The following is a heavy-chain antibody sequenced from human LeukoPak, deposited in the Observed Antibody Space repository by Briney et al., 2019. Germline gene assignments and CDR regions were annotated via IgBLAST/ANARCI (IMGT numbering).Heavy chain of an antibody. Sequence: GRSLRLSCAAFGFTFSSYGMHWVRQAPGKGLEWVAVISYDGSNKYYADSVKGRFTISRDNSKNTLYLQMNSLRAEDTAVYYCAKDRLDEISSGCFAYWGQGTLVTVSS. CDR2: ISYDGSNK. CDR3: AKDRLDEISSGCFAY. V-gene: IGHV3-30*18. J-gene: IGHJ4*02. CDR1: GFTFSSYG. D-gene: IGHD3-22*01.